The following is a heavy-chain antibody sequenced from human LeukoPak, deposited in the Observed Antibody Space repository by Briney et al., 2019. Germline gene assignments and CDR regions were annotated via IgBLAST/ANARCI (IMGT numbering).Heavy chain of an antibody. V-gene: IGHV3-74*01. D-gene: IGHD4-23*01. CDR1: GFTFSSYW. Sequence: PGGSLRLSCAASGFTFSSYWMRWVRQAPGKGLVWVSRINPGGTTISYADSVKGRFTISRDNAKNTLYLQMNSLRAEDTAVYYCVRDLVLVVTPGDDFDYWGQGTLVTVSS. CDR2: INPGGTTI. CDR3: VRDLVLVVTPGDDFDY. J-gene: IGHJ4*02.